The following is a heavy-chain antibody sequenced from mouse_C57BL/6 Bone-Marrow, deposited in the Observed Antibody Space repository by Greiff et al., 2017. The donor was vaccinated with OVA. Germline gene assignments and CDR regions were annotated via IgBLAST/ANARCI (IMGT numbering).Heavy chain of an antibody. V-gene: IGHV1-54*01. D-gene: IGHD2-10*01. Sequence: VQLQQSGAELVRPGTSVKVSCKASGYAFTNYLIEWVKQRPGQGLEWIGVINPGSGGTNYNEKFKGKATLTADKSSSTAYMQLSSLTSEDSAVYFCARVRLLLFDYWGQGTTLTVSS. CDR1: GYAFTNYL. J-gene: IGHJ2*01. CDR2: INPGSGGT. CDR3: ARVRLLLFDY.